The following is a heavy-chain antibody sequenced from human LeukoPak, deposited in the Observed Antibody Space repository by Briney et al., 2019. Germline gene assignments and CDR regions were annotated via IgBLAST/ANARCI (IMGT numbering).Heavy chain of an antibody. CDR3: WYSSSSPYYYYGMDV. J-gene: IGHJ6*02. CDR2: ISGSGGST. V-gene: IGHV3-23*01. Sequence: PGGSLRLSCAASGFTFSSYAMSWVRQAPGKGLEWVSAISGSGGSTYYADSVKGRFTISRDNSKNTLYLQMNSLRAGDTAVYYCWYSSSSPYYYYGMDVWGQGTTVTVSS. CDR1: GFTFSSYA. D-gene: IGHD6-6*01.